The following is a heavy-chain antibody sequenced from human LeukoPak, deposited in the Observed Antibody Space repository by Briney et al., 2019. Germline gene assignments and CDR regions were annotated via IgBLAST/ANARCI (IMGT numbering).Heavy chain of an antibody. D-gene: IGHD3-22*01. V-gene: IGHV4-61*01. CDR2: IYYSGST. CDR3: ARDRIDSSGSYYTDY. J-gene: IGHJ4*02. CDR1: GGSVSSGSYY. Sequence: SETLSLTCTVSGGSVSSGSYYWSWIRQPPGKGLEWIGYIYYSGSTNYNPSLKSRVTISVDTSKNQFSLKLSSVTAADTAVYYCARDRIDSSGSYYTDYWGQGTLVTVSS.